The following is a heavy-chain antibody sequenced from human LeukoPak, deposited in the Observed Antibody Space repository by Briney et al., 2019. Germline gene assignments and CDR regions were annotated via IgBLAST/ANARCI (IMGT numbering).Heavy chain of an antibody. V-gene: IGHV4-59*01. CDR1: DGSFSGYY. CDR3: ARISSSNWYNERGAFDV. CDR2: VYYTGST. J-gene: IGHJ3*01. D-gene: IGHD6-13*01. Sequence: SETLSLTCAVYDGSFSGYYWSWVRQPPGKGLEWIGFVYYTGSTNYSPSLKSRVTISVDTSKNQFSLKLRSVTAADTAVYYCARISSSNWYNERGAFDVWGQGTMVTVSS.